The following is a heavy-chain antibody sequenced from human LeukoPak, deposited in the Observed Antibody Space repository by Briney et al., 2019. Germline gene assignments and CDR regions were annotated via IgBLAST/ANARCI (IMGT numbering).Heavy chain of an antibody. J-gene: IGHJ5*02. Sequence: SETLSLTCAVYGGSFSGYYWSWIRQPPGKGLEWIGEINHSGSTNYNPSLKSRVTISVDTSKDQFSLKLSSVTAADTAVYYCARVLGRSGYYIFQAHPNWFDPWGQGTLVTVSS. V-gene: IGHV4-34*01. D-gene: IGHD3-3*01. CDR2: INHSGST. CDR3: ARVLGRSGYYIFQAHPNWFDP. CDR1: GGSFSGYY.